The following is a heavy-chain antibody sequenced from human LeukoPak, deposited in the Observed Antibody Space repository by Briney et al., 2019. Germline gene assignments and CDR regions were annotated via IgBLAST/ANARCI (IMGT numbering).Heavy chain of an antibody. J-gene: IGHJ4*02. D-gene: IGHD5-12*01. CDR1: GFTFSSYA. CDR2: ISGSAYST. CDR3: AKEAGYSGYDYPDY. V-gene: IGHV3-23*01. Sequence: GGSLRLSCAASGFTFSSYAMSWVRQAPGRGLEWVSGISGSAYSTYYADSVQGRFTIFRDNSKNTLYLQMNSLRAEDTAVYYCAKEAGYSGYDYPDYWGQGTLVTVSS.